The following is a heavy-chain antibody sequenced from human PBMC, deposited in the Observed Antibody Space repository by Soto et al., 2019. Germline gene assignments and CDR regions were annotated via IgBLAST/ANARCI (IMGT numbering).Heavy chain of an antibody. D-gene: IGHD2-2*01. V-gene: IGHV4-34*01. CDR2: INHSGST. CDR1: GGSFSGYY. Sequence: QVQLQQWGAGLLKPSETLSLTCAVYGGSFSGYYWSWIRQPPGKGLEWIGEINHSGSTNYNPSLKSRVTISVDTSKNKFSLKLSSVTAAETAVYYCARGDNSTIVVVPAAINWFDPWGQGTLVTVSS. J-gene: IGHJ5*02. CDR3: ARGDNSTIVVVPAAINWFDP.